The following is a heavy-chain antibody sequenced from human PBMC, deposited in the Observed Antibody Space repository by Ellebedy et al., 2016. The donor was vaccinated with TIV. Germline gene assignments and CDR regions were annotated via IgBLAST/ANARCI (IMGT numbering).Heavy chain of an antibody. CDR3: VKGGAATIRIVGATTSFFDY. V-gene: IGHV3-64D*06. D-gene: IGHD1-26*01. CDR1: GFTFSSYA. CDR2: ISSNGGST. Sequence: GESLKISXSASGFTFSSYAMHWVRQAPGKGLEYVSAISSNGGSTYYADSVKGRFTISRDNSKNTLYLQMSSLRAEDTAVYYCVKGGAATIRIVGATTSFFDYWGQGTLVTVSS. J-gene: IGHJ4*02.